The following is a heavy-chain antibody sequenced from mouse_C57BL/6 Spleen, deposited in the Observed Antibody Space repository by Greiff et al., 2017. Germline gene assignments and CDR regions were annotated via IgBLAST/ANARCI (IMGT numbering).Heavy chain of an antibody. V-gene: IGHV14-4*01. CDR1: GFNIKDDY. J-gene: IGHJ4*01. D-gene: IGHD2-10*02. Sequence: EVQLQQSGAELVRPGASVKLSCTASGFNIKDDYMPWVQQRPEQGLEWIGWIDPENGDTEYPSKFQGNATITADTSSNTAYLQLSSLTSEDTVVYYWSRGYGNPYYYAMDDWGPGTTVTVSS. CDR2: IDPENGDT. CDR3: SRGYGNPYYYAMDD.